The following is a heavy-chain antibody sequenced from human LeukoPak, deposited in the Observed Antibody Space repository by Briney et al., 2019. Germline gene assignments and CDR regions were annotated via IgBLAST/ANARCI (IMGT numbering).Heavy chain of an antibody. J-gene: IGHJ3*02. CDR2: VSTYNGNT. CDR1: GYTFTSYD. Sequence: ASVKVSCKASGYTFTSYDITWVRQAPGQGLEWMGWVSTYNGNTNYAQKLQGRVTMTTDTSTSTAYMELRSLRSDDTAVYYCAKMDGSRLSGAFDIWGQGTMVTVSS. V-gene: IGHV1-18*01. CDR3: AKMDGSRLSGAFDI. D-gene: IGHD5-24*01.